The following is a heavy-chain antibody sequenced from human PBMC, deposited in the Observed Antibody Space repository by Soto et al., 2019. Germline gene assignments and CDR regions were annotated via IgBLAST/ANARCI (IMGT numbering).Heavy chain of an antibody. V-gene: IGHV4-59*01. CDR2: IYYSGST. Sequence: SETLSLTCTVSGGSISSYYWSWIRQPPGKGLEWIGYIYYSGSTNYNPSLKSRVTISVDTSKNQFSLKLTSVTAADTAVYYCARGRGGMDVWGQGTTVTVSS. J-gene: IGHJ6*02. CDR3: ARGRGGMDV. CDR1: GGSISSYY.